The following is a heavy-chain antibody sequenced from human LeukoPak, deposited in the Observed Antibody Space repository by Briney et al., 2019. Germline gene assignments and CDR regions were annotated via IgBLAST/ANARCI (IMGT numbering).Heavy chain of an antibody. Sequence: GGSLRLSCAASGFTFSSYGMHWVRQAPGKGLEWVAFIRYDGSNKYYADSVKGRFTISRDNSKNTLYLQMNSLRAEDTAVYYCAKDLTPLVVLGFDYWGQGTLVTVSS. D-gene: IGHD3-22*01. CDR1: GFTFSSYG. CDR3: AKDLTPLVVLGFDY. J-gene: IGHJ4*02. V-gene: IGHV3-30*02. CDR2: IRYDGSNK.